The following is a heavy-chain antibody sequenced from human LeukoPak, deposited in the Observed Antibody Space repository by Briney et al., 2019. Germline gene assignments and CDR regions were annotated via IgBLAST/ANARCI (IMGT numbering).Heavy chain of an antibody. J-gene: IGHJ5*02. CDR3: ARGPTSIWFYP. Sequence: SETLSLTCTVSGDSISSYYWSWIRQPPGKGLEWIGYIYYSGSTNYNPSLKSRVTISVDTPKNQFSLILSSLTAADTAVFYCARGPTSIWFYPWGQGTLLTVSS. CDR2: IYYSGST. CDR1: GDSISSYY. V-gene: IGHV4-59*01.